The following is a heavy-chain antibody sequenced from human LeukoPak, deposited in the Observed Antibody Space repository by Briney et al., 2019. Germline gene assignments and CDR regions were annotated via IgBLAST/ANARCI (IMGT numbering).Heavy chain of an antibody. J-gene: IGHJ4*02. V-gene: IGHV3-21*01. CDR3: ARVGSWSRSSSQFVLGHFDY. D-gene: IGHD6-13*01. Sequence: GGSLRLSCAASGFTFSSYSMNWVRQAPGKGLEWVSSISSSSSYIYYADSVKGRFTISRDNAKNSLYLQMNSLRAEDTAVYYCARVGSWSRSSSQFVLGHFDYWGQGTLVTVSS. CDR2: ISSSSSYI. CDR1: GFTFSSYS.